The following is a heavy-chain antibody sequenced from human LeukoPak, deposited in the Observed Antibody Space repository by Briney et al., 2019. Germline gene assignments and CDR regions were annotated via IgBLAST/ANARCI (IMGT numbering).Heavy chain of an antibody. CDR2: ISSSSSTI. J-gene: IGHJ4*02. Sequence: PGGSLRLSCAASGFTFSSYSMNWVRQAPGKGLEWVSYISSSSSTIYYADSVKGRFTISRDNAKNSLYLQMNSLRAEDTAVYYCARLATEHSFDYWGQGTLVTVSS. CDR1: GFTFSSYS. D-gene: IGHD5-12*01. V-gene: IGHV3-48*01. CDR3: ARLATEHSFDY.